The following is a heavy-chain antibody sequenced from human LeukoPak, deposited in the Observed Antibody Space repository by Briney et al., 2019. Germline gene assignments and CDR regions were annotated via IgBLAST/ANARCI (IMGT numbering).Heavy chain of an antibody. J-gene: IGHJ5*02. CDR1: GGSISSSSYY. V-gene: IGHV4-39*01. D-gene: IGHD6-13*01. Sequence: PSETLSLTCTVPGGSISSSSYYWGWIRQPPGKGLEWLGGIYYSGSTYYNPSLKSRVTISVDTSKNQFSLKLSSVTAADTAVYYCARYSSSWYANWFDPWGQGTLVTVSS. CDR2: IYYSGST. CDR3: ARYSSSWYANWFDP.